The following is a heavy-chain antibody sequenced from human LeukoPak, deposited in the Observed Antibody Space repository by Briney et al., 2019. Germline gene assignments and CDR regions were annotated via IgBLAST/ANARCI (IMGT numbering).Heavy chain of an antibody. Sequence: PSETLSLTCAVFGGSFSGYYWSWLRQPPGKGLEWIGEVNHSGSPNYNPPLRSRVTISVDTSKNQFSLKLSFVTAADTAAYYCARGELALGAFDIWGQGTVVTVSS. D-gene: IGHD3-3*02. J-gene: IGHJ3*02. V-gene: IGHV4-34*01. CDR1: GGSFSGYY. CDR2: VNHSGSP. CDR3: ARGELALGAFDI.